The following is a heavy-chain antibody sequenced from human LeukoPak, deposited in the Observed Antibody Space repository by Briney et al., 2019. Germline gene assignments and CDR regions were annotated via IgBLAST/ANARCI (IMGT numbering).Heavy chain of an antibody. J-gene: IGHJ4*02. CDR2: ISSGSLTI. CDR1: GFTFSSYS. CDR3: AKYDSYGLPLDY. Sequence: GGSLRLSCAASGFTFSSYSMNWVRQAPGKGLEWVSYISSGSLTIYYADSVKGRFTISRDNAKNSLYLHMNSLRAEDTAVYYCAKYDSYGLPLDYWGQGTLVTVSS. V-gene: IGHV3-48*01. D-gene: IGHD5-18*01.